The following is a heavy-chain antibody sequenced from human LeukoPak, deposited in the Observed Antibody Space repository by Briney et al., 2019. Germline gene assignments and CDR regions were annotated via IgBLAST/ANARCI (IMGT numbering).Heavy chain of an antibody. Sequence: SETLSLTCTVSGGSVSSGSYYWSWIRQPPGKGLEWIGYIYYSGSTHYNPSLKSRVTISVDTSKNQFSLKLSSVTAADTAVYYCASGFSGYAYYYYGMDVWGKGTTVTVSS. V-gene: IGHV4-61*01. CDR2: IYYSGST. CDR1: GGSVSSGSYY. CDR3: ASGFSGYAYYYYGMDV. J-gene: IGHJ6*04. D-gene: IGHD5-12*01.